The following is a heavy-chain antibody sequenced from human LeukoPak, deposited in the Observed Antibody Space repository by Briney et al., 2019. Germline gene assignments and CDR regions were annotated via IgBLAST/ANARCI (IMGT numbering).Heavy chain of an antibody. Sequence: SGPTLVKPTQTLTLTCTFSGFSLSTSGVGVGWIRQPPGKALEWLALIYWDDDKRYSPSLKSRLTITKDTSKNQVVLTMTNMDPVDTATYYCAHTGETSIAAAGNGNWFDPWGQGTLVTVSS. D-gene: IGHD6-13*01. CDR1: GFSLSTSGVG. CDR2: IYWDDDK. J-gene: IGHJ5*02. CDR3: AHTGETSIAAAGNGNWFDP. V-gene: IGHV2-5*02.